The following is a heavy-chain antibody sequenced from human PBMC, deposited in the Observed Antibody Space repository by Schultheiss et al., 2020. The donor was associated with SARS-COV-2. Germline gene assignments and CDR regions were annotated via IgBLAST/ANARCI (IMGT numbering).Heavy chain of an antibody. CDR1: GFTFSSYS. D-gene: IGHD4-23*01. V-gene: IGHV3-21*01. J-gene: IGHJ4*02. CDR3: ARGYGGDALDYFDY. Sequence: GGSLRLSCAASGFTFSSYSMNWVRQAPGKGLEWVLSISSSSSYIYYADSVKGRFTISRDNAKNSLYLQMNSLRAEDTAVYYCARGYGGDALDYFDYWGQGTLVTVSS. CDR2: ISSSSSYI.